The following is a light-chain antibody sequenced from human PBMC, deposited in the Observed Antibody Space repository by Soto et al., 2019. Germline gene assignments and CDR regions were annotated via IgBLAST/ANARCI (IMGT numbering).Light chain of an antibody. V-gene: IGKV3-11*01. CDR2: DAS. J-gene: IGKJ5*01. CDR3: QQRSNWPT. Sequence: EIVFTPSPGPPAFSPRERATPPCRASQSVSSYLAWYQHKPGQAPRLLIYDASNRATGIPARFSGSGSGTDFTLTISSLEPEDFAVYYCQQRSNWPTFGQGTRLEI. CDR1: QSVSSY.